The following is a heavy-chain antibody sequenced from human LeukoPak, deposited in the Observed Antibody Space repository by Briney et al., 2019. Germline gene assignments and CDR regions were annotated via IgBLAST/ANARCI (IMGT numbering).Heavy chain of an antibody. Sequence: PSETLSLICTVSGGSISSYYWSWIRQPPGKGLEWIGEISHSGSTNYNPSPKSRVTVSVDRSKNHFSLNLSSVTAADTAVYYCVGHIVVELWGQGTLVTV. D-gene: IGHD2-2*01. J-gene: IGHJ4*02. CDR1: GGSISSYY. V-gene: IGHV4-59*12. CDR2: ISHSGST. CDR3: VGHIVVEL.